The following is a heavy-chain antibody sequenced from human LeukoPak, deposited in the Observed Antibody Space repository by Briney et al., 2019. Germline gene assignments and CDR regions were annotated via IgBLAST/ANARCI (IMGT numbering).Heavy chain of an antibody. D-gene: IGHD2-2*01. CDR3: ARSFGYCSSTSCYSMDV. Sequence: SVKVSCKASGGTFSSYAISWVRQAPGQGLEWMGGIIPIFGTANYAQKFQGRVTITADESTSTAYMEPSSLRSEDTAVYYCARSFGYCSSTSCYSMDVWGKGTTVTVSS. V-gene: IGHV1-69*13. CDR2: IIPIFGTA. CDR1: GGTFSSYA. J-gene: IGHJ6*03.